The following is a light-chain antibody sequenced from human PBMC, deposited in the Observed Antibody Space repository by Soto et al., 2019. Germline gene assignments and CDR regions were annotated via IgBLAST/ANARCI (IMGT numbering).Light chain of an antibody. Sequence: QSVLTQPASVSGSPGQSITISCTGTSSDIGTYNYVSWNQQHPGKAPKVIIYEVSNRPSGVSNRFSGPKSGNTASLTISGLQAEDEADYYCSSYTSSNTLVFGTGTKVTVL. V-gene: IGLV2-14*01. CDR1: SSDIGTYNY. CDR3: SSYTSSNTLV. CDR2: EVS. J-gene: IGLJ1*01.